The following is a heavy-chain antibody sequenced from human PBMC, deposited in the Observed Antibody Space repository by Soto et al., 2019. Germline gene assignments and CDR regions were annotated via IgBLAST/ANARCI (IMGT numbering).Heavy chain of an antibody. Sequence: PSETLSLTCSVSGASIRSGVYCWSWLRQSPGKGLEWIGHIYYTGSTFYSPSLKSRLTISLDTSKNQFSLDLRSVTAADTAMYYCARIEMASIKWGRGTLVTVSS. V-gene: IGHV4-31*03. J-gene: IGHJ4*02. CDR1: GASIRSGVYC. CDR2: IYYTGST. CDR3: ARIEMASIK.